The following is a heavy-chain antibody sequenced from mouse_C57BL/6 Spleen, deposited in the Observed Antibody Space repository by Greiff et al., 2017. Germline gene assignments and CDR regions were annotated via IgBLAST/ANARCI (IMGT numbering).Heavy chain of an antibody. D-gene: IGHD2-2*01. Sequence: VQLQQSGPELVKPGASVKIPCKASGYTFTDYNMDWVKQSHGKSLEWIGDINPNNGGTIYNQKFKGKATLTVDKSSSTAYTELRSLTSEDTAVYYCAIYYGYDGVFAYWGQGTLVTVSA. CDR2: INPNNGGT. CDR1: GYTFTDYN. CDR3: AIYYGYDGVFAY. V-gene: IGHV1-18*01. J-gene: IGHJ3*01.